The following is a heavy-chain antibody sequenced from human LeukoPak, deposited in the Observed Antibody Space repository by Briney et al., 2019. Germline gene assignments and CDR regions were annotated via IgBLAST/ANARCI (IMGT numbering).Heavy chain of an antibody. CDR1: GFTVSSNY. Sequence: PGGSLRLSCAASGFTVSSNYMSWVRQAPGKGLEWVGSVYYIGSPHYNPSLKSRATVSVDTSSNRFSLKLTSLTAADTALYYCAGGRDAFDIWGQGTMVTVSS. J-gene: IGHJ3*02. CDR3: AGGRDAFDI. V-gene: IGHV4-59*04. CDR2: VYYIGSP.